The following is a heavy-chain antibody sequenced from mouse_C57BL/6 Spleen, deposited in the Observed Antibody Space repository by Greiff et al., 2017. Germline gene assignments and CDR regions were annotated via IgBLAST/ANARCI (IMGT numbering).Heavy chain of an antibody. J-gene: IGHJ3*01. CDR2: IDPNSGGT. V-gene: IGHV1-72*01. CDR1: GYTFTSYW. D-gene: IGHD3-1*01. CDR3: ARGVRARAIFGFAY. Sequence: QVQLQQPGAELVKPGASVKLSCKASGYTFTSYWMHWVKQRPGRGLEWIGRIDPNSGGTKYNEKFKSKATLTVDTSSSTAYMQLSSLTSEDSAVYYCARGVRARAIFGFAYWGQGTLVTVST.